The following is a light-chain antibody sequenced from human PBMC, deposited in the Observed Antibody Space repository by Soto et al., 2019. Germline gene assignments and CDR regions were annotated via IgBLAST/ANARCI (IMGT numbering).Light chain of an antibody. Sequence: EILMTQSPATLSVSPGERATLSCRASQSVSTNLAWYHQRPGQAPRLLIFAASTRATGVPARFSGSGSGTEFTLTISSLQSEVFAVYYCQQYNNWPPFTFGPGTKVDFK. CDR3: QQYNNWPPFT. V-gene: IGKV3-15*01. CDR2: AAS. CDR1: QSVSTN. J-gene: IGKJ3*01.